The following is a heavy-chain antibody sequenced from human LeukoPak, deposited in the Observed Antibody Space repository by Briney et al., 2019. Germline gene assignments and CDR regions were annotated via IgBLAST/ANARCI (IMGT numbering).Heavy chain of an antibody. Sequence: GGSLRLSCEASGFIFSSYGMYWVRQAPGKGLEWVALISYDGSDENYADSVKGRFTISRDSSKNTLYLQMNSLRAEDTAVYYCARLSTAVADSDYWGQGTLVTVSS. CDR3: ARLSTAVADSDY. CDR2: ISYDGSDE. D-gene: IGHD6-13*01. V-gene: IGHV3-30*03. J-gene: IGHJ4*02. CDR1: GFIFSSYG.